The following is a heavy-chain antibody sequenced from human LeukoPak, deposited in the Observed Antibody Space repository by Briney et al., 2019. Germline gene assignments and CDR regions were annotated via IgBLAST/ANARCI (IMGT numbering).Heavy chain of an antibody. Sequence: GGSLRLSCAASGFTFSNAWMSWVRQAPGKGLEWVSSISSSSSYIYYADSVKGRFTISRDNAKNSLYLQMNSLRAEDTAVYYCARGGGYSVKYYFDYWGQGTLVTVSS. D-gene: IGHD5/OR15-5a*01. CDR2: ISSSSSYI. CDR3: ARGGGYSVKYYFDY. V-gene: IGHV3-21*01. CDR1: GFTFSNAW. J-gene: IGHJ4*02.